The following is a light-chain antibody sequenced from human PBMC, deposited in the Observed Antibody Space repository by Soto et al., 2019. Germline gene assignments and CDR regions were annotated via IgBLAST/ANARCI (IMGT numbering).Light chain of an antibody. Sequence: QPVLTQSHSASASLGASVKLTCTLSSGHSSYAIAWHQQQPEKGPRYLMKLNSDGSHSKGDGIPDRFSGSSSGAERYLTISSLQSEDEADYYCQTWGTGIRGVFGGGTKLTVL. V-gene: IGLV4-69*01. CDR2: LNSDGSH. CDR3: QTWGTGIRGV. CDR1: SGHSSYA. J-gene: IGLJ3*02.